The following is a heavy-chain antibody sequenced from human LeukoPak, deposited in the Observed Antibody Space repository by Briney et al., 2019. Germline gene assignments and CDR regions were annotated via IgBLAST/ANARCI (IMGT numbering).Heavy chain of an antibody. CDR1: GYTFTSYY. V-gene: IGHV1-46*01. Sequence: ASVKVSCKASGYTFTSYYMHWVRQAPGQGLEWMGIINPSGGSTSYAQKFQGRVTMTRDTSTTTVYMELSSLTSEDTAVYYCAKTPRMVPDRGTAFDIWGQGTMVTVSS. CDR2: INPSGGST. J-gene: IGHJ3*02. D-gene: IGHD2-2*01. CDR3: AKTPRMVPDRGTAFDI.